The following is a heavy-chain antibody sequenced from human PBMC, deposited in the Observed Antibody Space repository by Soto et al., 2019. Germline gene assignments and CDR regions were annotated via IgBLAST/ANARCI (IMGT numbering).Heavy chain of an antibody. D-gene: IGHD6-6*01. CDR2: AYYRSKWYN. CDR1: GDSVSSNSAA. Sequence: SQTLSLTCASSGDSVSSNSAAWNWIRQSPSRGLEWLGRAYYRSKWYNDYAVSVKSRITINPDTSKNQFSLQLNSVTPEDTAVYYCARVSRQLAYYYYGMDVWGQGTTVTVSS. J-gene: IGHJ6*02. CDR3: ARVSRQLAYYYYGMDV. V-gene: IGHV6-1*01.